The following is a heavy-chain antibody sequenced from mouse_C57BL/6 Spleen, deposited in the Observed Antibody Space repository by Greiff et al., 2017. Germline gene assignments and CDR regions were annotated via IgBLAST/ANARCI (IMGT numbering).Heavy chain of an antibody. J-gene: IGHJ3*01. Sequence: QVQLKQSGPELVKPGASVKISCKASGYAFSSSWMNWVKQRPGKGLEWIGRIYPGDGDTNYNGKFKGKATLTADKSSSTAYMQLSSLTSEDSAVYFCATYYSNYFAYWGQGTLVTVSA. V-gene: IGHV1-82*01. D-gene: IGHD2-5*01. CDR3: ATYYSNYFAY. CDR2: IYPGDGDT. CDR1: GYAFSSSW.